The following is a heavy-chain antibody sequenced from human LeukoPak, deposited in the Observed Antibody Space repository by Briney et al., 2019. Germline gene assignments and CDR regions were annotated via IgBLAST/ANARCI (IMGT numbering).Heavy chain of an antibody. J-gene: IGHJ4*02. V-gene: IGHV3-23*01. Sequence: GGSLRLSCAASGFTFSIYAMNWVRQAPGKGLEWVSAISGSGGSTYYADSVKGRFTISRDNSKNTLYPQMNSLRVEDTAVYYCAKDSYVWGSGSYYYWGQGTLVTVSS. CDR1: GFTFSIYA. D-gene: IGHD3-10*01. CDR3: AKDSYVWGSGSYYY. CDR2: ISGSGGST.